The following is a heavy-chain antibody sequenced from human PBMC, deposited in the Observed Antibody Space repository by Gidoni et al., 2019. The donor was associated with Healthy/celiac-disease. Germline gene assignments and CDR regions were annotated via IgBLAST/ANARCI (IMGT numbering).Heavy chain of an antibody. CDR3: ARDHTNENYDFWSGYYW. D-gene: IGHD3-3*01. CDR1: GFTFSSYG. CDR2: VWYDGSNK. J-gene: IGHJ4*02. V-gene: IGHV3-33*01. Sequence: QVQLVESGGGVVQPGRSLRLSCAASGFTFSSYGMHWVRQAPGKGLGWVAVVWYDGSNKYYADSVKGRFTISRDNSKNTLYLQMNSLRAEDTAVYYCARDHTNENYDFWSGYYWWGQGTLVTVSS.